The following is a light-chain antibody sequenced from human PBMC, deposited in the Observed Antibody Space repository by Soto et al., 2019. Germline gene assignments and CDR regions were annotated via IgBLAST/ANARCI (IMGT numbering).Light chain of an antibody. CDR1: QSVNSN. J-gene: IGKJ3*01. V-gene: IGKV3-11*01. CDR3: QQRGNWPPGFT. CDR2: GAS. Sequence: EIMMTQSPVTLSVSPGERATLSCRASQSVNSNLAWYQQKPGQAPRLLIYGASTRATGIPARFSGSGSGTDFTLTISSLEPEDFAVYYCQQRGNWPPGFTFGPGTKVDIK.